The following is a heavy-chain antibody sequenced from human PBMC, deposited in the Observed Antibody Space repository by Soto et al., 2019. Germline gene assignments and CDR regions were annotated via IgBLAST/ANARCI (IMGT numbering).Heavy chain of an antibody. V-gene: IGHV2-5*01. J-gene: IGHJ5*02. CDR1: GFSLSTSGAG. Sequence: SGPTLVNPTQTLTLTFTFSGFSLSTSGAGVCWIRQPPGKALEWLALIYWNDDKRYTPALKSTLTITKDTSKNQVVLTMTNMDPVDPATYYCAHRVTYYYDSSGYYWFDPWGQGTQVTVSS. CDR2: IYWNDDK. D-gene: IGHD3-22*01. CDR3: AHRVTYYYDSSGYYWFDP.